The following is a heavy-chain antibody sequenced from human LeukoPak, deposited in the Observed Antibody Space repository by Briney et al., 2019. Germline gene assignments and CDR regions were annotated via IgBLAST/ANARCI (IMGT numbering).Heavy chain of an antibody. CDR3: ARRGYSGYDLQYFDS. CDR2: IYPTDSDT. Sequence: GESLKISCKDSGYTFTSYWIAWVRQMPGKGLEWVGLIYPTDSDTRYSPSFQGQVTISADKSISTAYLQWNSLKASDTAMYYCARRGYSGYDLQYFDSWGQGTLVTVSS. CDR1: GYTFTSYW. V-gene: IGHV5-51*01. D-gene: IGHD5-12*01. J-gene: IGHJ4*02.